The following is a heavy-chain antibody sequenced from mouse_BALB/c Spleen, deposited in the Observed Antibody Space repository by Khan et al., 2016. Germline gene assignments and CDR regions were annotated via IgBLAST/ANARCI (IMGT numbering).Heavy chain of an antibody. V-gene: IGHV1-9*01. D-gene: IGHD1-1*02. J-gene: IGHJ4*01. CDR3: ARGWCSVHY. Sequence: QVQLKQSGAELMKPGASVKISCKATGYTFSNYWIEWVKQRPGHGLEWIGDILPGSGYSNSNENFKGKATFTADASSNKAYMQLISLTSEDSAVYFCARGWCSVHYWGQGTSSTISS. CDR1: GYTFSNYW. CDR2: ILPGSGYS.